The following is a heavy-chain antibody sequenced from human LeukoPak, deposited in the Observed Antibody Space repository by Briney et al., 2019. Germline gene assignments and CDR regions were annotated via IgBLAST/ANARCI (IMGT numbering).Heavy chain of an antibody. CDR1: GFTFSSYA. Sequence: GGSLRLSCAASGFTFSSYAMTWVRQAPGKGLEWVSAISGSGDNTYYADSVQGRFTISRDNSKNTLYLQMNSLRADDTAVYYCAKDLQGLAAVVAIFDYWGQGTLVTVSS. CDR3: AKDLQGLAAVVAIFDY. D-gene: IGHD6-13*01. V-gene: IGHV3-23*01. J-gene: IGHJ4*02. CDR2: ISGSGDNT.